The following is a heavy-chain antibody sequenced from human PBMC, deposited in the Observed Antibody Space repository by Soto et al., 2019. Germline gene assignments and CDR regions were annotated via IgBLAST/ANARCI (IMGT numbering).Heavy chain of an antibody. V-gene: IGHV4-34*01. CDR2: INHSGST. D-gene: IGHD6-6*01. CDR1: GGSFSGYY. CDR3: SRGPPPIEDSSSPRGSYFGY. Sequence: QVQLQQWGAGLLKPSETLSLTCAVYGGSFSGYYWSWIRQPPGKGLEWIGEINHSGSTNYNPSLKGRVTISVNTSKNQFSLKLSSVTAPDTAVYYWSRGPPPIEDSSSPRGSYFGYWGQGNLVTVS. J-gene: IGHJ4*02.